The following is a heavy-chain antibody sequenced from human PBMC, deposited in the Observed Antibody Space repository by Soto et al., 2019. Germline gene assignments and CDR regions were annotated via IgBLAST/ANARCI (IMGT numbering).Heavy chain of an antibody. Sequence: GGSLRLSCAASGFTFSSYAMSWVRQAPGKGLEWVSAISGSGGSTYYADSVKGRFTISRDNSKNTLYLQMNSQRAEDTAVYYCAKGINRKPGRGTQYNWLGPCGQGTLVTVSS. J-gene: IGHJ5*02. CDR2: ISGSGGST. D-gene: IGHD3-16*01. V-gene: IGHV3-23*01. CDR3: AKGINRKPGRGTQYNWLGP. CDR1: GFTFSSYA.